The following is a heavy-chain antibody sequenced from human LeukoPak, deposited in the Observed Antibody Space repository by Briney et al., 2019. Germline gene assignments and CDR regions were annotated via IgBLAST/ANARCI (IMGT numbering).Heavy chain of an antibody. CDR3: ARSPTYCSSTSCYTIDY. Sequence: ASVKVSCKASGYTFTSYYMHWVRQAPGQGLEWMGIINPSGGSTSYAQKFQGRVTMTRDTSTSTVYMELSSLRSEDTAVYYCARSPTYCSSTSCYTIDYWGQGTLVTVSS. J-gene: IGHJ4*02. V-gene: IGHV1-46*01. CDR2: INPSGGST. CDR1: GYTFTSYY. D-gene: IGHD2-2*02.